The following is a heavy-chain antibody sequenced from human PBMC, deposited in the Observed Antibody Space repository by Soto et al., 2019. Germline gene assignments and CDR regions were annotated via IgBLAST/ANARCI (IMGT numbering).Heavy chain of an antibody. CDR2: IFAVTEK. J-gene: IGHJ4*02. Sequence: SGPTLVNPTETLTLTCTVSGYPLSDATVGVSWIRQSPGKAPEWLAHIFAVTEKSYRPSLKSRLTISKDISKSQVVLTMTNMDPVDTATYYCARIRGGYDYFDYWGQGTLVTVSS. CDR3: ARIRGGYDYFDY. CDR1: GYPLSDATVG. V-gene: IGHV2-26*01. D-gene: IGHD6-13*01.